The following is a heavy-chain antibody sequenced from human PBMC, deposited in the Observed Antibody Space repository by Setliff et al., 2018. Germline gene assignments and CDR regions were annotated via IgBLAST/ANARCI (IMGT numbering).Heavy chain of an antibody. CDR1: GFSFSSYA. J-gene: IGHJ4*01. CDR3: AKSPHDFWSGRVFFDY. V-gene: IGHV3-23*01. CDR2: IIGSGIST. D-gene: IGHD3-3*01. Sequence: GASVKVSCAASGFSFSSYAMSWVRQAPGKGLEWVSTIIGSGISTYYADSVQGRVTISRDNHKNTLHLQMNSLRVEDTAIYYCAKSPHDFWSGRVFFDYWGQGMLVTVSS.